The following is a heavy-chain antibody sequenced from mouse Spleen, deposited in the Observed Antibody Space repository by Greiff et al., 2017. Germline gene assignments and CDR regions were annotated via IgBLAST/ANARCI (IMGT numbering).Heavy chain of an antibody. CDR2: IYPRDGST. V-gene: IGHV1-85*01. J-gene: IGHJ2*01. D-gene: IGHD1-1*01. CDR1: GYTFTSYE. CDR3: ARSDYYGSRHFDY. Sequence: QVQLQQSGPELVKPGASVKLSCKASGYTFTSYEINGVKQRPGQGLEWIGWIYPRDGSTKYNEKFKGKATLTVDTSSSTAYMELHSLTSEDSAVYFCARSDYYGSRHFDYWGQGTTLTVSS.